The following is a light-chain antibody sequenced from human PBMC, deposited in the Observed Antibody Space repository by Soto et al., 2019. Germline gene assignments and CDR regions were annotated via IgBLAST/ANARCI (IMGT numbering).Light chain of an antibody. CDR3: TSYTSSSARV. CDR2: KVS. Sequence: QSVLTQPASVSGSPGQSTTISCTGTSSDVGGYDYVSWYQQHPGKAPKLIIYKVSNRPSGISNRFSGSKSGNTASLTISGLQAEDEADYYCTSYTSSSARVFGTGTRSPS. J-gene: IGLJ1*01. CDR1: SSDVGGYDY. V-gene: IGLV2-14*01.